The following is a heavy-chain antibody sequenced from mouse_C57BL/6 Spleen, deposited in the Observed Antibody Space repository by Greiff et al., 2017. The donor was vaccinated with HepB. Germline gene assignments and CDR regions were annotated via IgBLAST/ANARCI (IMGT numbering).Heavy chain of an antibody. J-gene: IGHJ4*01. D-gene: IGHD4-1*01. CDR1: GFTFSSYG. CDR2: ISSGGSYT. Sequence: EVHLVESGGDLVKPGGSLKLSCAASGFTFSSYGMSWVRQTPDKRLEWVATISSGGSYTYYPDSVKGRFTISRDNAKNTLYLQMSSLKSEDTAMYYCARVLTGNAMDYWGQGTSVTVSS. CDR3: ARVLTGNAMDY. V-gene: IGHV5-6*01.